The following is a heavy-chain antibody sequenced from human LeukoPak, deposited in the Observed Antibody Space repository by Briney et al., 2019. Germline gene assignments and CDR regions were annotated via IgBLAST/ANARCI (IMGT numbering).Heavy chain of an antibody. J-gene: IGHJ4*02. CDR3: ASGRYYDTSGYRPFDY. Sequence: GGSLRLSCAASGFTFSSYWMTWVRQAPGKGLECVANIKQDGSEKYYVGSVKGRFTISRDNAENSLYLQMNSLRAEDTAVYYCASGRYYDTSGYRPFDYWGQGTLVTVSS. D-gene: IGHD3-22*01. CDR2: IKQDGSEK. V-gene: IGHV3-7*01. CDR1: GFTFSSYW.